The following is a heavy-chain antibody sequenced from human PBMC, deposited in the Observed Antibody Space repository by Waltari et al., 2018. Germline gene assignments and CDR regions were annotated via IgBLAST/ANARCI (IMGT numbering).Heavy chain of an antibody. CDR3: ARQGNEDVTPTEDHGLDV. V-gene: IGHV3-11*01. Sequence: QAQLVESGGALVKPGGSLRLSCAASGFRFHAYYLNWIRQTPGKGLEWISYISKSGTTIYYADSVKGRFIISRDNAKNLVYLQMNSLRVEDTAVYFCARQGNEDVTPTEDHGLDVWGQGTTVTVS. CDR2: ISKSGTTI. CDR1: GFRFHAYY. D-gene: IGHD7-27*01. J-gene: IGHJ6*02.